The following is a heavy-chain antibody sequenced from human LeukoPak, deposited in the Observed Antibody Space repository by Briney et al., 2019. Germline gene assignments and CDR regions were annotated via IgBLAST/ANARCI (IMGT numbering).Heavy chain of an antibody. V-gene: IGHV3-23*01. CDR1: GFTFSSYA. Sequence: GGSLRLSCAASGFTFSSYAMSWVRQAPGKGLEWVSAISGSGGSTYYADSVKGRFTISRDNSKNTLYLQMNSLRAEDTAVYYCAKVAATGPLYYCYGMDVWGQGTTVTVSS. D-gene: IGHD6-13*01. J-gene: IGHJ6*02. CDR3: AKVAATGPLYYCYGMDV. CDR2: ISGSGGST.